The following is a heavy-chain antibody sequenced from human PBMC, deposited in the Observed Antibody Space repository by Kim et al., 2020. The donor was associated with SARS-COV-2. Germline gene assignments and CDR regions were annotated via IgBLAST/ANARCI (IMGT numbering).Heavy chain of an antibody. J-gene: IGHJ4*02. Sequence: SRVTIAVDTSKNQFSLKLSSVTAADTAVYYCARDGFKRYYGSGSYKPFDYWGQGTLVTVSS. V-gene: IGHV4-34*01. CDR3: ARDGFKRYYGSGSYKPFDY. D-gene: IGHD3-10*01.